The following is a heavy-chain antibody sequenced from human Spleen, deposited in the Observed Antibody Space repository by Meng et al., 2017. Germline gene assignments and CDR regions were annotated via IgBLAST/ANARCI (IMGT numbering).Heavy chain of an antibody. CDR2: IYYSGNT. CDR1: GGSILNSNW. J-gene: IGHJ4*02. CDR3: AVWRLGERFDY. V-gene: IGHV4-4*02. D-gene: IGHD3-10*01. Sequence: VQCQVSRPRRVHLSGTLSLTCAVSGGSILNSNWWSWVRQFPGKGLEWIGYIYYSGNTNCNPSLKSRVTISLDTSKNQFSLKLSSATAADTAVYYCAVWRLGERFDYWGQGTLVTVSS.